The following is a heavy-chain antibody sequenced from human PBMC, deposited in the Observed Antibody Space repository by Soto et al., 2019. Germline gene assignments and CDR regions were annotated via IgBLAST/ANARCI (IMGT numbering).Heavy chain of an antibody. D-gene: IGHD6-6*01. CDR1: GFSLSNARMG. Sequence: SGPTLVNPTETLTLTCTVSGFSLSNARMGVSWIRQPPGKALEWLAHIFSNDEKSYSTSLKSRLTISKDTSKSQVVLTMTNTDPVDTATYYCARGMAPARSYYYYYGMDVWGQGTTVTSP. J-gene: IGHJ6*02. V-gene: IGHV2-26*01. CDR3: ARGMAPARSYYYYYGMDV. CDR2: IFSNDEK.